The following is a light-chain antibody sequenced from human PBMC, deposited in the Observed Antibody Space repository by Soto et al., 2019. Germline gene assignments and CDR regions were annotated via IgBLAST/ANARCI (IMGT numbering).Light chain of an antibody. V-gene: IGLV2-8*01. J-gene: IGLJ2*01. Sequence: QSALTQPPSASGSPGRSVTISCTGTSNDVGGYKYVSWYQQHPDKAPKLLVYEVTKRPSGVPDRFSGSKSGNTASLTVSGLQPEDEGNYYCSSYAGKKALFGGGTKLTVL. CDR3: SSYAGKKAL. CDR2: EVT. CDR1: SNDVGGYKY.